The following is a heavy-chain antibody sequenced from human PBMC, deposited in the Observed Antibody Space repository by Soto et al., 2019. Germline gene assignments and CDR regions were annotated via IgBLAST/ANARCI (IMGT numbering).Heavy chain of an antibody. Sequence: GGSLRLSCAASGFTFSSYGMHWVRQAPGKGLEWVAVISYDGSNKYYADSVKGRFTISRDNSKNTLYLQMNSLRAEDTAVYYCAKGGLKQQLVRTDFDYWGQGTLVTVSS. CDR3: AKGGLKQQLVRTDFDY. D-gene: IGHD6-13*01. CDR2: ISYDGSNK. J-gene: IGHJ4*02. CDR1: GFTFSSYG. V-gene: IGHV3-30*18.